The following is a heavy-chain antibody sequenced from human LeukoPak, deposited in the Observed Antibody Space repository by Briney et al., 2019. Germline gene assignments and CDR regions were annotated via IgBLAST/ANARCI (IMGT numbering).Heavy chain of an antibody. Sequence: PGGSLRLSCAASGFTFSSYGMHWVRQAPGKGLEWVAVIWYDGTNKYYADSVKGRFTISRDNSENTLYVQMNSLRAEDTAVYYCAKDVNIVVVVAFDYWGQGTLVTVSS. CDR3: AKDVNIVVVVAFDY. CDR1: GFTFSSYG. D-gene: IGHD2-15*01. J-gene: IGHJ4*02. CDR2: IWYDGTNK. V-gene: IGHV3-33*06.